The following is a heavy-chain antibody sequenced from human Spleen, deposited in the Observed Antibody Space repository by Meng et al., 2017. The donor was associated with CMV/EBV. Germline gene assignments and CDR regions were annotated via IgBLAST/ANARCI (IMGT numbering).Heavy chain of an antibody. Sequence: LTCPVPVGSVGRVTYHWALIRQPPGKGLEWLGSIYYSGTTYYNPYLKSRVTISGDTSKNQFYLSLHSLTAADTAVYYCALTMDNWFDPWGQGTLVTVSS. J-gene: IGHJ5*02. V-gene: IGHV4-39*07. CDR1: VGSVGRVTYH. CDR2: IYYSGTT. D-gene: IGHD3-10*01. CDR3: ALTMDNWFDP.